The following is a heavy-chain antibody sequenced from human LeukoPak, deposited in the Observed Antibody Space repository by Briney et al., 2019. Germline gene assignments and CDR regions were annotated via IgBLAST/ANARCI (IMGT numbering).Heavy chain of an antibody. CDR3: AKDYYDYVWGSYRYPADY. CDR1: GFTFSSYG. V-gene: IGHV3-30*18. CDR2: ISYDGSNK. D-gene: IGHD3-16*02. Sequence: PGGSLRLSCAASGFTFSSYGMHWVRQAPGKGLEWVAVISYDGSNKYYADSVKGRFTISRDNSKNTLYLQMNSLRAEDTAVYYCAKDYYDYVWGSYRYPADYWGQGTLVTVSS. J-gene: IGHJ4*02.